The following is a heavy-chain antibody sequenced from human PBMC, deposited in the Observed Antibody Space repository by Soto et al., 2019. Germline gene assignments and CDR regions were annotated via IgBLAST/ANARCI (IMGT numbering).Heavy chain of an antibody. J-gene: IGHJ4*02. D-gene: IGHD1-1*01. CDR3: ESENWYVFDQ. Sequence: GSLRISCAASSINFNDYWRSWVRQAPGKGLEWVANIKEDGSSKYYVDSVKGRFTISRDNAKNSLYLQMNSLRAEDTALYYCESENWYVFDQWGQGTPVTVSS. V-gene: IGHV3-7*03. CDR1: SINFNDYW. CDR2: IKEDGSSK.